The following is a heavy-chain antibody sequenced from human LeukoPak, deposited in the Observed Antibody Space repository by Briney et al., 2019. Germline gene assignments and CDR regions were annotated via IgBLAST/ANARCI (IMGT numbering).Heavy chain of an antibody. CDR3: ARDQSGYCSGGSCYSFGMDV. Sequence: GGSLRLSCAASGYTFSNYYMSWIRQAPGKGLEWVSYIGSSGSTIYYADSVKGRFTISRDNAKNSLYLQMNSLRAEDTAVYYCARDQSGYCSGGSCYSFGMDVWGQGTTVTVSS. CDR1: GYTFSNYY. V-gene: IGHV3-11*01. J-gene: IGHJ6*02. CDR2: IGSSGSTI. D-gene: IGHD2-15*01.